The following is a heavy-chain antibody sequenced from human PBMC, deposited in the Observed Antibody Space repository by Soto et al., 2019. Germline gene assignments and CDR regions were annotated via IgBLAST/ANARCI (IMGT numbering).Heavy chain of an antibody. Sequence: GASVKVSCKASGGTFSSYAISWVRQAPGQGLEWMGGIIPIFGTANYAQKFQGRVTITADESTSTAYMELSSLRSEDTAVYYCARDQGITMVRGAPGGFDYWGQGTLVTVSS. D-gene: IGHD3-10*01. CDR3: ARDQGITMVRGAPGGFDY. V-gene: IGHV1-69*13. J-gene: IGHJ4*02. CDR2: IIPIFGTA. CDR1: GGTFSSYA.